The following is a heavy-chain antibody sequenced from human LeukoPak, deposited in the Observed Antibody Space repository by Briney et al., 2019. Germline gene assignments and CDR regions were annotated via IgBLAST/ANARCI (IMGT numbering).Heavy chain of an antibody. J-gene: IGHJ4*02. V-gene: IGHV3-23*01. Sequence: GGSLRLSCAASVLPSSNFAMSWIRQPPGKGLQWVASIIGSGGSTTYADSVKGRFTISRDDSRNTLYLQMNSVRPDDTAMYYCTNPISPLVTARGSEFDYWGQGTLVTVSS. CDR2: IIGSGGST. D-gene: IGHD2-21*02. CDR1: VLPSSNFA. CDR3: TNPISPLVTARGSEFDY.